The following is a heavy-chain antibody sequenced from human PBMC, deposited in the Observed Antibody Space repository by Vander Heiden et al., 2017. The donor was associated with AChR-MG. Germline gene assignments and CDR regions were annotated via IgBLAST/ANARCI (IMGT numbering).Heavy chain of an antibody. V-gene: IGHV3-23*01. CDR2: ISGSGGST. J-gene: IGHJ3*02. CDR1: GCTFSSSA. CDR3: AKDEGGGYYASKGAFDI. Sequence: EVQLFESGGGLVQPGGSLSLSCAASGCTFSSSAMGWVRQAPGKGLEWVSAISGSGGSTYYADSVKGRFTISRDNSKNTLYLQMNSLRAEDTAVYYCAKDEGGGYYASKGAFDIWGQGTMVTVSS. D-gene: IGHD3-22*01.